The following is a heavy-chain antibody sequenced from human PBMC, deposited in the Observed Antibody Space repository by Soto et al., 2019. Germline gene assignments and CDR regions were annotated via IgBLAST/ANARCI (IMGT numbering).Heavy chain of an antibody. CDR3: ARVRWLQLIYFDS. CDR2: IDYSGST. J-gene: IGHJ4*02. D-gene: IGHD5-18*01. V-gene: IGHV4-59*01. Sequence: QVQLQESGPGLVKPSETLSLTCTDSGGSISSYYWSWIRQPPGKGLEWIVCIDYSGSTNYNPSLKRRVTISVDTSKNQFSLHLMYVTAADTAVYYCARVRWLQLIYFDSWGQGTLVTVSS. CDR1: GGSISSYY.